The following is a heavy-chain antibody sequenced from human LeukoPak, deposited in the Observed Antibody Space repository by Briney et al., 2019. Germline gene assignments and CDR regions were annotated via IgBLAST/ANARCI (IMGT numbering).Heavy chain of an antibody. CDR3: ASNIAAGDWFDP. D-gene: IGHD6-6*01. CDR2: IYYSGST. V-gene: IGHV4-31*03. J-gene: IGHJ5*02. Sequence: KSSQTLSLTCTVSGGSISSGGYYWSWIRQHPGKGLEWIGYIYYSGSTYYNPSLKSRVTISVDTSKNQFSLKLSSVTAADTAVYYCASNIAAGDWFDPWGQGTLVTVSS. CDR1: GGSISSGGYY.